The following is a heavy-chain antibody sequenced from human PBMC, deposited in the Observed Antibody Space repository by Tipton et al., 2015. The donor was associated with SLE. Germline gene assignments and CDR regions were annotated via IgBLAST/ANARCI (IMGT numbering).Heavy chain of an antibody. Sequence: TLSLTCAVYGGSFSGYYWSWIRQPPGKGLEWIGEINHSGSTNYNPSLKSRVTISVDTSKNQFSLKLSSVTAADTAVYYCARREGSGYYEDYWGQGTLVTVSS. CDR2: INHSGST. CDR1: GGSFSGYY. V-gene: IGHV4-34*01. CDR3: ARREGSGYYEDY. D-gene: IGHD3-3*01. J-gene: IGHJ4*02.